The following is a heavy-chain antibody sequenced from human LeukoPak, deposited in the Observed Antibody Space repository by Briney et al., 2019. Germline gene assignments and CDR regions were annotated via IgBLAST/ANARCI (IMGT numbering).Heavy chain of an antibody. D-gene: IGHD3-10*01. CDR2: IYYSGST. CDR3: ARVRGLPISVRGLLSWFDP. J-gene: IGHJ5*02. CDR1: GGSISSGDYY. V-gene: IGHV4-30-4*01. Sequence: SETLSLTCTVSGGSISSGDYYWSWIRQPPGKGLEWIGCIYYSGSTYYNPSLKSRVTISVDTSKNQFSLKLSSVTAADTAVYYCARVRGLPISVRGLLSWFDPWGQGTLVTVSS.